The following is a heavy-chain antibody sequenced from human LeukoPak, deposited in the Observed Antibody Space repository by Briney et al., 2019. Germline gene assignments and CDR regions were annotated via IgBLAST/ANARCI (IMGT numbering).Heavy chain of an antibody. CDR2: ITSSSSTL. Sequence: GGSLRLSCSASGFPFSIYSMNWVRQAPGKGPEWISYITSSSSTLYYADSVNGRFTISRDNAKNSLYLQMSGLRVEDTAVYYCARDSASPPVSLDYWGLGTLVPVSS. V-gene: IGHV3-48*04. D-gene: IGHD1-14*01. CDR1: GFPFSIYS. J-gene: IGHJ4*02. CDR3: ARDSASPPVSLDY.